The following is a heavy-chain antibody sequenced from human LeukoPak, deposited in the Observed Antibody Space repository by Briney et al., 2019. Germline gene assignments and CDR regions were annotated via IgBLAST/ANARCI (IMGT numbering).Heavy chain of an antibody. Sequence: SETLSLTCTVSGGSISSDYWSWIRQPPGKGLEWIGYLYYSGSTNYSPSLKSRVTISVDTSENQFSLKVNSANAADTAVYYCARAVADTGWAFDIWGQGTMVTVSS. CDR3: ARAVADTGWAFDI. D-gene: IGHD6-19*01. CDR1: GGSISSDY. CDR2: LYYSGST. V-gene: IGHV4-59*01. J-gene: IGHJ3*02.